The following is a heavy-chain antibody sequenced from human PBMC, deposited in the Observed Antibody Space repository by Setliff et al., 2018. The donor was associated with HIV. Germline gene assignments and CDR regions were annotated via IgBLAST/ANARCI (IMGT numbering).Heavy chain of an antibody. J-gene: IGHJ5*02. V-gene: IGHV4-39*01. CDR1: GVSINRTDHY. Sequence: SETLSLTCSVSGVSINRTDHYWGWIRQSPGKSLEWIGSVSQSGSTYYNPSLKSRITISVDRSKNLFSLKLISVTAADQGVYYCARVPVPGANWFDPWGLGTLVTSPQ. CDR2: VSQSGST. CDR3: ARVPVPGANWFDP.